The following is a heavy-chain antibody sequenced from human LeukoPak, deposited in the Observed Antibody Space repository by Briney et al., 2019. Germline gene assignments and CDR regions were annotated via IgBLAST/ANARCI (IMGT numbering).Heavy chain of an antibody. CDR1: GGSVSSGRNY. D-gene: IGHD1-26*01. CDR2: IYDSGST. V-gene: IGHV4-61*01. J-gene: IGHJ4*02. CDR3: ARGILVGATGYSFDY. Sequence: PSETLSLTCTVSGGSVSSGRNYWSWIRQPPGKGLEWIGNIYDSGSTNYNPSLKSRVTISVDTSKNQFSLKLSSVTAADTAVYYCARGILVGATGYSFDYWGQGTLVTVSA.